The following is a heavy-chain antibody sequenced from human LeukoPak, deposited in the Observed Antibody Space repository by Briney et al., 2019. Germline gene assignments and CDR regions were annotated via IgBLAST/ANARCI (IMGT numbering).Heavy chain of an antibody. V-gene: IGHV3-23*01. D-gene: IGHD3-22*01. CDR2: ISGSGGST. CDR3: AKPGMTMIAEYFDF. J-gene: IGHJ4*02. Sequence: GGSLRLSCAASGFTFSTYAMSWVRQAPGKGLEWVSAISGSGGSTYYADSVKGRFTISRDNAKNTLYVQMNSLRAEDTAVYYCAKPGMTMIAEYFDFWGQGTLVTVSS. CDR1: GFTFSTYA.